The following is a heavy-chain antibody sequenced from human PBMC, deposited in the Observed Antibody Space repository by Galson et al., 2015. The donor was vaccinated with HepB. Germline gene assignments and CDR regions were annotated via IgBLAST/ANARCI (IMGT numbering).Heavy chain of an antibody. CDR2: ISSSTRYT. CDR1: GFSFNDYY. D-gene: IGHD3-16*01. Sequence: SLRLSCAISGFSFNDYYMSWIRQAPGKGLEWVAYISSSTRYTNYADSVKGRFTISRDNAENSLYLQMSSLRVEDTAVYYCARDLLGFGLDVWGPGTTVTVAS. V-gene: IGHV3-11*06. J-gene: IGHJ6*02. CDR3: ARDLLGFGLDV.